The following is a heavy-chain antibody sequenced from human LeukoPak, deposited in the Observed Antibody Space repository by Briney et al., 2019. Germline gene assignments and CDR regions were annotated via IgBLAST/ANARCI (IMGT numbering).Heavy chain of an antibody. J-gene: IGHJ4*02. D-gene: IGHD2-15*01. V-gene: IGHV1-69*13. CDR2: IIPIFGTA. CDR1: GGTFSSYA. Sequence: SVKVSCKASGGTFSSYAISWVRQAPGQGLEWMGGIIPIFGTANYAQKFQDRVTITADESTSTAYMELSSLRSEDTAVYYCARENCSGGSCYFDTLAYFDYWGQGTLVTVSS. CDR3: ARENCSGGSCYFDTLAYFDY.